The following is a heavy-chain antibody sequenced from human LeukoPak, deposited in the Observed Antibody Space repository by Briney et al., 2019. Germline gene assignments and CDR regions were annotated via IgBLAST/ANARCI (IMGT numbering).Heavy chain of an antibody. V-gene: IGHV4-31*03. CDR3: ARVRGPPYYWFDP. D-gene: IGHD3-10*01. J-gene: IGHJ5*02. CDR2: IYYSGST. Sequence: PSQTLSLTCTVSGGSISSVGYYWSWIRQHPGKGLEWIGYIYYSGSTYYNPSLKSRVTISVDTSKNQFSLKLSSVTAADTAVYYCARVRGPPYYWFDPWGQGTLVTVSS. CDR1: GGSISSVGYY.